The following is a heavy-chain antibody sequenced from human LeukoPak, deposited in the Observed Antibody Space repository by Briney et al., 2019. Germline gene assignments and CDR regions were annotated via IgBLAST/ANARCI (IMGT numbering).Heavy chain of an antibody. V-gene: IGHV3-48*03. J-gene: IGHJ4*02. CDR2: ISGSGRTI. Sequence: GGSLRLSCAASGFTFDAYEINWVRQAPGKGLEWVSYISGSGRTIYYADSVKGRFTISWDNAKNSVYLQMNRLRAEDTAVYFCAKRGVVIRGVLVIGFHKEAYYFDYWGQGILVTVSS. D-gene: IGHD3-10*01. CDR1: GFTFDAYE. CDR3: AKRGVVIRGVLVIGFHKEAYYFDY.